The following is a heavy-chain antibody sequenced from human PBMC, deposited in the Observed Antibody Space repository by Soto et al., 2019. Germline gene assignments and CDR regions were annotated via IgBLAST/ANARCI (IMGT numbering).Heavy chain of an antibody. V-gene: IGHV1-2*04. CDR2: INPNSGGT. Sequence: QVQLVQSGAEVKKPGASVKVSCKASGYTFTGYYMHWVRQAPGQGLEWMGWINPNSGGTNYAQKFQGWVTMTRDTSSSTAYMELSRLRSDDTAVYYCARALERRFGFGFDYWGQGTLVTVSS. J-gene: IGHJ4*02. D-gene: IGHD1-1*01. CDR3: ARALERRFGFGFDY. CDR1: GYTFTGYY.